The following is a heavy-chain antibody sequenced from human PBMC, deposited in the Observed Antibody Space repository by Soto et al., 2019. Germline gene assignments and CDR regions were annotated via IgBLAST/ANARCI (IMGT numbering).Heavy chain of an antibody. J-gene: IGHJ4*02. CDR3: ATYGSGTYKPTTFDY. D-gene: IGHD3-10*01. V-gene: IGHV4-31*03. CDR2: IYYSRST. Sequence: QVQLQESGPGLVKPSQTLSLTCTVSGGSISSGGYYWSWIRQHPGKGLEWIGYIYYSRSTYYNPSLKSRVTISVDPSKNQFSLKLSSVTAADTAVYYCATYGSGTYKPTTFDYWGQGTLVTVSS. CDR1: GGSISSGGYY.